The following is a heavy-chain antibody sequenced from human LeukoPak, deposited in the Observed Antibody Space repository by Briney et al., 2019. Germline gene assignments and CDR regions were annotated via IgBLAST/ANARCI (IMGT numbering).Heavy chain of an antibody. CDR3: ASGGREIEY. D-gene: IGHD3-16*01. Sequence: PSETLSLTCTVSGDSISSGSYYWSWIRQPAAKGLEWIGHIYTSGSTNYNPSLKGRVTISVDTSKNQFSLKLSSVTAADTAVYYCASGGREIEYWGQGTLVTVSS. CDR1: GDSISSGSYY. V-gene: IGHV4-61*09. J-gene: IGHJ4*02. CDR2: IYTSGST.